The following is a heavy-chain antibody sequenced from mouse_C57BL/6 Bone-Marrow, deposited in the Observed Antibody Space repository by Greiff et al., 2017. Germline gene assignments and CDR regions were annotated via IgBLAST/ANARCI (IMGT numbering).Heavy chain of an antibody. CDR3: ASYYGSSYWYFDV. J-gene: IGHJ1*01. V-gene: IGHV3-2*02. D-gene: IGHD1-1*01. Sequence: EVQLQESGPGLVKPSPSLSLTCTVTGYSITSDYAWNWIRQFPGNKLEWMGYISYSGSTSYNPSLKSRISITRDTSKNQFFLQLNSVTTEDTATYYCASYYGSSYWYFDVWGAGTTVTVSS. CDR1: GYSITSDYA. CDR2: ISYSGST.